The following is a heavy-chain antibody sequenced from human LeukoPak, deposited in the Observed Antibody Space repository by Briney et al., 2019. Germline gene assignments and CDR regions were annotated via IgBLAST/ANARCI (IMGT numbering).Heavy chain of an antibody. CDR1: GFTFSTYP. J-gene: IGHJ4*02. Sequence: GGSLRLSCAASGFTFSTYPMTWVRQAPGKGLEWISHIRDSGTTDYADSVKGRFTISRDNAKNSLYLQLSSLRAEDTAVYYCARDHDFALDNWGQGTLVTVSS. CDR3: ARDHDFALDN. D-gene: IGHD2-21*02. CDR2: IRDSGTT. V-gene: IGHV3-48*01.